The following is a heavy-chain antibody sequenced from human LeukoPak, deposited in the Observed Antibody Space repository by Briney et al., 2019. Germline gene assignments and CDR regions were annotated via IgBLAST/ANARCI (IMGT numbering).Heavy chain of an antibody. CDR2: ISGSGSTI. J-gene: IGHJ4*02. V-gene: IGHV3-11*01. Sequence: GGSLRLSFAASGFTFSDYCMGWIRQAPGKGLDWISYISGSGSTIYYADSVKGRFTISRDNAKNSLYLQMNSLRAEDTAVYYCAASAIVAAYYWGQGTLVTVSS. D-gene: IGHD5-12*01. CDR1: GFTFSDYC. CDR3: AASAIVAAYY.